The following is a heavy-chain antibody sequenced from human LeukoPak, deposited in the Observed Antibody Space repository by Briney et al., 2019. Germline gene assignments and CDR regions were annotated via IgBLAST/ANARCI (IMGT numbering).Heavy chain of an antibody. Sequence: ASAKVSCKASGYTFTSYDINWVRQATGQGLEWMGWMNPNSGNTGYAQKFQGRVTMTRNTSISTAYMELSSLRSEDTAVYYCARGGAGYYDSSGYYFVYWGQGTLVTVSS. D-gene: IGHD3-22*01. J-gene: IGHJ4*02. V-gene: IGHV1-8*01. CDR1: GYTFTSYD. CDR3: ARGGAGYYDSSGYYFVY. CDR2: MNPNSGNT.